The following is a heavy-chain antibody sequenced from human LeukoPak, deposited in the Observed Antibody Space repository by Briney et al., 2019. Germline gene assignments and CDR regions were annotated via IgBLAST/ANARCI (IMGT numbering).Heavy chain of an antibody. J-gene: IGHJ4*02. V-gene: IGHV3-23*01. CDR1: RFTFSSYA. CDR2: ISGTGGST. D-gene: IGHD3-22*01. CDR3: AKSRYYYNSSGYYYTIGGFDY. Sequence: GSLRLSCAASRFTFSSYAMSWVRQAPGKGLEWVSAISGTGGSTYYADSVEGRFTISRDNSKNTLYLQMNSLRAEDTAVYYCAKSRYYYNSSGYYYTIGGFDYWGQGTLVTVSS.